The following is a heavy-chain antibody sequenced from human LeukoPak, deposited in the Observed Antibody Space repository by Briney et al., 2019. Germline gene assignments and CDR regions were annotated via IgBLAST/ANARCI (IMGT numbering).Heavy chain of an antibody. Sequence: PSETLSLTCTVSGGSISSGGYYWSWIRQHPGKGLEWIGYIYYSGSTYYNPSLKSRVTISVDTSKNQLSLKLSSVTAADTAVYYCARGRGSYYLRWGQGTLVTVSS. CDR1: GGSISSGGYY. J-gene: IGHJ4*02. D-gene: IGHD1-26*01. CDR2: IYYSGST. V-gene: IGHV4-31*03. CDR3: ARGRGSYYLR.